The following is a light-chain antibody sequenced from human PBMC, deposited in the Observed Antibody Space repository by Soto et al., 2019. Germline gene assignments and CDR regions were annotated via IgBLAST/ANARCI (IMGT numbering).Light chain of an antibody. CDR2: ATS. V-gene: IGKV3-20*01. J-gene: IGKJ4*01. CDR1: QNVISSY. Sequence: ENVLTQSPGTLSLSPGERATLSCRASQNVISSYLAWYQQKPGQAPSLLVYATSSRAAGIPDRFSGSGSGTDFTLTISRVEPEDFAVYYGQQYDSSHLTFGGGTKVEIK. CDR3: QQYDSSHLT.